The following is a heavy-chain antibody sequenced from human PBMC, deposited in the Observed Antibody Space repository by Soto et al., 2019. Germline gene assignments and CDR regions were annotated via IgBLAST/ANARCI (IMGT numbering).Heavy chain of an antibody. V-gene: IGHV3-9*01. D-gene: IGHD3-22*01. CDR1: GFTFDDYA. CDR2: ISWNSGSI. CDR3: AKDDYYDSSGYYYGSAFDY. Sequence: PGGSLRLSCAASGFTFDDYAMHWVRQAPGKGLEWVSGISWNSGSIGYADSVKGRFTISRDNAKNSLYLQMNSLRAEDTALYYCAKDDYYDSSGYYYGSAFDYWGQGTLVTVSS. J-gene: IGHJ4*02.